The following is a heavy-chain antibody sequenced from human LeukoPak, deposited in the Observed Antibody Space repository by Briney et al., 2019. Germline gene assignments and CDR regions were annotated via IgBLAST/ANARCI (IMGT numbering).Heavy chain of an antibody. CDR3: ATSDSTTGNWFDP. V-gene: IGHV1-46*01. CDR2: ITPTTGGA. D-gene: IGHD2-21*01. Sequence: ASVKVSCKASGNTFSRYYFHWVRQAPGQGLDWMGIITPTTGGANYAQKFQGRVATTRDTSTRTVYMELSSLTSGDTAVYYCATSDSTTGNWFDPWGQGTRVSVSS. J-gene: IGHJ5*02. CDR1: GNTFSRYY.